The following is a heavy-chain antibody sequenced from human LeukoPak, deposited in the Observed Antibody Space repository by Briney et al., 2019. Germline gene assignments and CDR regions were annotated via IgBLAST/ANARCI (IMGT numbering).Heavy chain of an antibody. V-gene: IGHV1-18*01. J-gene: IGHJ4*02. CDR1: GGTFSSYA. Sequence: ASVKVSCKASGGTFSSYAISWVRQAPGQGLEWMGWISAYNGNTNYAQKLQGRVTMTTDTSTSTAYMELRSLRSDDTAVYYCARDPPRGNYDSSGYYASFDYWGQGTLVTVSS. CDR3: ARDPPRGNYDSSGYYASFDY. CDR2: ISAYNGNT. D-gene: IGHD3-22*01.